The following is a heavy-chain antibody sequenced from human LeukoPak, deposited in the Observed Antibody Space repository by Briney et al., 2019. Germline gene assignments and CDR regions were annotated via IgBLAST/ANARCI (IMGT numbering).Heavy chain of an antibody. Sequence: GGSLRLSCAASGFTVSSNYMSWVRQAPGKGLEWVSVIYSGGSTYYADSVKGRFTISRDNSKNTLYLQMNSLGAEDTAVYYCAKVWKEQLVRSGAFDIWGQGTMVIVSS. CDR1: GFTVSSNY. V-gene: IGHV3-53*01. CDR2: IYSGGST. CDR3: AKVWKEQLVRSGAFDI. J-gene: IGHJ3*02. D-gene: IGHD6-13*01.